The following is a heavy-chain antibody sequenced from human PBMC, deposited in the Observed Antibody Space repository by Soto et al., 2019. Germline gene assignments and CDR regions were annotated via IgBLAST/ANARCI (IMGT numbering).Heavy chain of an antibody. CDR1: GGSISSSSYY. V-gene: IGHV4-39*01. Sequence: SETLSLTCTVSGGSISSSSYYWGWIRQPPGKGLEWIGSIYYSGSTYYNPSLKSRVTISVDTSKNQFSLKLSSVTAADTAVYYCARHLQYDYIWGSYRHHSNTDRYYFDYWGQGTLVTVSS. D-gene: IGHD3-16*02. CDR3: ARHLQYDYIWGSYRHHSNTDRYYFDY. J-gene: IGHJ4*02. CDR2: IYYSGST.